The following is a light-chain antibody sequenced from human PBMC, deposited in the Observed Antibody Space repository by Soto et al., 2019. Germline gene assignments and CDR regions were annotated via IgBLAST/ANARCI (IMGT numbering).Light chain of an antibody. CDR2: DVN. CDR3: SSYTSRTTLV. V-gene: IGLV2-14*01. CDR1: SSDVGNYNY. J-gene: IGLJ1*01. Sequence: QSVLTQPASVSGSPGQSITISCTGTSSDVGNYNYVSWYQHHPGKVPKLLIHDVNNRPSGVSNRFSGSKSGNTASLTISGLQTEDESDYYCSSYTSRTTLVFGTGTKVTVL.